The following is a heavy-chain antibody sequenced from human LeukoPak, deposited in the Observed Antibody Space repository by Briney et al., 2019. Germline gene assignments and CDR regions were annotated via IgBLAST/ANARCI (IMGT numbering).Heavy chain of an antibody. J-gene: IGHJ4*02. D-gene: IGHD2-2*01. CDR1: GFTFSSYA. CDR3: AKDRYCTSSSCPIDY. Sequence: PGGSLRLSCVVSGFTFSSYAMHWVRQAPGKGLEWVSGINWKSDKIGYADSVKGRFTISRDNSKNSLYLQMNSLRVEDTALYYCAKDRYCTSSSCPIDYWGQGTMVTVSS. CDR2: INWKSDKI. V-gene: IGHV3-9*01.